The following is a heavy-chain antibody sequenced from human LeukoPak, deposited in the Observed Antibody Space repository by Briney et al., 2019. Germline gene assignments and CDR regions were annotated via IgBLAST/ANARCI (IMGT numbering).Heavy chain of an antibody. J-gene: IGHJ3*01. CDR1: GFTVSSNY. CDR2: IYSGGST. D-gene: IGHD3-10*01. V-gene: IGHV3-66*01. Sequence: GGSLRLSCAASGFTVSSNYMSWVRQAPGKGLEWVSIIYSGGSTYYADSVRGRFIISRENSNNEVVLQMNSLRADDTALYYCARGKTSDDIIEDAFDLWGHGTMVTVSS. CDR3: ARGKTSDDIIEDAFDL.